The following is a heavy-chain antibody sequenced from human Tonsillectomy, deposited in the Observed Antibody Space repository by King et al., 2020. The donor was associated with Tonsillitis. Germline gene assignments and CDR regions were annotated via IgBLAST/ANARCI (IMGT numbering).Heavy chain of an antibody. J-gene: IGHJ6*02. CDR3: ARGSFGMDV. CDR2: LSASGGTT. CDR1: GFTFSNHA. V-gene: IGHV3-23*04. Sequence: QLVQSGGDLVQPGGSLRVSCAASGFTFSNHAVSWVRQAPGKGLEWVSSLSASGGTTYYADSVKGRFTISRDNSKNTLSFQMNSLRAEDTAVYYCARGSFGMDVWGRGTTVTVSS.